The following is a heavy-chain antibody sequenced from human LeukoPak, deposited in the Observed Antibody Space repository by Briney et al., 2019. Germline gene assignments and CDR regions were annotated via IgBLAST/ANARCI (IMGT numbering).Heavy chain of an antibody. CDR1: GFTFSSYN. J-gene: IGHJ3*02. V-gene: IGHV3-30*02. CDR3: AKGWELVFYLGQSRLLRAIDAFDI. Sequence: GGSLRLSCAASGFTFSSYNMNWVRQAPGKGLEWVAFIRYDGSNKYYADSVKGRFTISRDNSKNTLYLQMNSLRAEDTAVYYCAKGWELVFYLGQSRLLRAIDAFDIWGQGTMVTVSS. CDR2: IRYDGSNK. D-gene: IGHD1-26*01.